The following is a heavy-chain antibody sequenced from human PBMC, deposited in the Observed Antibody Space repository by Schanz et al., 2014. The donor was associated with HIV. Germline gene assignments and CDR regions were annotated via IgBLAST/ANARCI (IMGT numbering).Heavy chain of an antibody. Sequence: QVQLQESGPGLEKPSETLSLTCTVSGGSIISGDYYWTWIRQHPGKGREWIGYIYYSGNTHYNPSLRGRLTISVDTSKNQFSLAVNSVAAVDPAVYCCAREDVSNWSFDLWGRGTLVSVSS. V-gene: IGHV4-31*03. CDR2: IYYSGNT. CDR3: AREDVSNWSFDL. J-gene: IGHJ2*01. D-gene: IGHD3-10*02. CDR1: GGSIISGDYY.